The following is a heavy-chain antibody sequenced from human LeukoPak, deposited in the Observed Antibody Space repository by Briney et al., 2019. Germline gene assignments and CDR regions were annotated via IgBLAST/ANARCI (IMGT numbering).Heavy chain of an antibody. CDR1: GFTFSSNA. D-gene: IGHD2-15*01. J-gene: IGHJ5*02. Sequence: PGGSLRLSCAASGFTFSSNAMTWVRQAPGKGLEGVSLISGFGDTTYYADSVKGRFTISRDNSKNTLYLQMNSLRAEDTAVYYCVGVVVAATPPFGWFDPWGQGTLVTVSS. CDR3: VGVVVAATPPFGWFDP. V-gene: IGHV3-23*01. CDR2: ISGFGDTT.